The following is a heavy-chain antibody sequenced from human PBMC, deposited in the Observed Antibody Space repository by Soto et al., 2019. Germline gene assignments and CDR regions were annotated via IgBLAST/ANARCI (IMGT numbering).Heavy chain of an antibody. J-gene: IGHJ4*02. Sequence: ASVKVSCKASGYIFTNYNMHWVRQAPGQGLEWMGIINPSGGSTSYVKKFQGRVTMTRDTSTSTVYMELSSLRSEDTAVYYCARGYYDSRAYSYFDYWGQGTLVTVSS. CDR3: ARGYYDSRAYSYFDY. CDR2: INPSGGST. D-gene: IGHD3-22*01. CDR1: GYIFTNYN. V-gene: IGHV1-46*01.